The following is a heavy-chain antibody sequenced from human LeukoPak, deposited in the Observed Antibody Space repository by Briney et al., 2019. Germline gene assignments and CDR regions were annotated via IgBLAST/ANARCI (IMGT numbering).Heavy chain of an antibody. CDR1: GINFADYA. Sequence: PGGSLRLSCVVSGINFADYAMHWVRQPPGKGLEWVSPISADGGSTFSADSVKGRFSISRDNSKNSLYLQMNSLRSEDAAMYYCAKESGKFDYWGQGTLVAVSS. CDR3: AKESGKFDY. CDR2: ISADGGST. J-gene: IGHJ4*02. V-gene: IGHV3-43*02.